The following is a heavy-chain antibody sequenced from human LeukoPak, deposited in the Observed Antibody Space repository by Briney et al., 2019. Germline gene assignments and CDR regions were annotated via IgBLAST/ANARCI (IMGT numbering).Heavy chain of an antibody. D-gene: IGHD6-19*01. CDR1: GGTFSSYA. Sequence: GASVKVSCKASGGTFSSYAISWVRQAPGQGLEWMGRIIPIFGTANYAQKFQGRVTITTDESTSTAYMELGSLRSEDTAVYYCARDQAPYSSGWYLSYWGQGTLVTVSS. V-gene: IGHV1-69*05. CDR2: IIPIFGTA. J-gene: IGHJ4*02. CDR3: ARDQAPYSSGWYLSY.